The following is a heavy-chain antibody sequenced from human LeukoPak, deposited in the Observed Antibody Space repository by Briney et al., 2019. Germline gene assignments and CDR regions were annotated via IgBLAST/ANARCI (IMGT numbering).Heavy chain of an antibody. Sequence: GASVKVSCKASGYAFTRHYMHWVRQPPGQGLEWMGWISAYNGNTNYAQKLQGRVTMTTDTSTSTAYMELRSLRSDDTAVYYCARDLTISYFRALHTITIFRGLDVWGKGTTVTVSS. V-gene: IGHV1-18*01. CDR3: ARDLTISYFRALHTITIFRGLDV. D-gene: IGHD3-3*01. CDR1: GYAFTRHY. CDR2: ISAYNGNT. J-gene: IGHJ6*04.